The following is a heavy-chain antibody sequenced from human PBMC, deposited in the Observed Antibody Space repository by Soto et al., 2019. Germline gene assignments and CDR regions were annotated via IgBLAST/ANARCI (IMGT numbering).Heavy chain of an antibody. J-gene: IGHJ4*02. V-gene: IGHV3-66*01. D-gene: IGHD3-10*01. CDR3: AREGFSYYGSGSYYNTYFDY. CDR2: IYSGGST. CDR1: GFTVSSNY. Sequence: GGSLILSCAASGFTVSSNYMSWVRQAPGKGLEWVSVIYSGGSTYYADSVKGRFTISGDNSKNTMYLQMNSLRAEETAVYYCAREGFSYYGSGSYYNTYFDYWGQGTLVTVSS.